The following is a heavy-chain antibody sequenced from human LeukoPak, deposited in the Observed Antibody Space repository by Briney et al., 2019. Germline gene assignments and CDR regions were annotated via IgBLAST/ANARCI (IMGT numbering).Heavy chain of an antibody. CDR1: GFAFNTYW. CDR2: INGVGSST. D-gene: IGHD5-18*01. V-gene: IGHV3-74*01. J-gene: IGHJ5*02. Sequence: GSLRLSCAASGFAFNTYWMHWVRQAPGTGLVWVSRINGVGSSTSYADFVKGRFTISRDNAKNTLYLQMNSLRAEETAIYYCARDKGYSIDQWGQGTLVTVSS. CDR3: ARDKGYSIDQ.